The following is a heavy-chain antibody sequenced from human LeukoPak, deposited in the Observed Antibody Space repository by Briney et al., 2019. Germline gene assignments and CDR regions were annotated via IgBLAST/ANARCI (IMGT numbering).Heavy chain of an antibody. CDR2: IYSDGNT. V-gene: IGHV3-53*01. J-gene: IGHJ4*02. CDR3: ARAPSGWYFDS. CDR1: GFTFSSAY. Sequence: GGSLKLSCAASGFTFSSAYISWVRQAPGKGLEWLSAIYSDGNTYYADSVKGRFTIFRDNSKNMLYLQMNGLRADDTAVYYCARAPSGWYFDSWGQGTLVTVSS. D-gene: IGHD6-19*01.